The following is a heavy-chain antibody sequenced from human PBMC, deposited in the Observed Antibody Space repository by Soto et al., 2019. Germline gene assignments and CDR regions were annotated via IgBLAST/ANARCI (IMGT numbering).Heavy chain of an antibody. D-gene: IGHD2-2*01. CDR3: AKSGGPPASLDVYFDY. V-gene: IGHV3-23*01. Sequence: PGGSLRLSCAASGFTFASYTMTWVRQAPGKGLEWVSTINSGGDTTYYSDSVKGWFTISRDSPKNTLFLLMTSLRAEDTAVYYCAKSGGPPASLDVYFDYWGQGTLVTVSS. J-gene: IGHJ4*02. CDR1: GFTFASYT. CDR2: INSGGDTT.